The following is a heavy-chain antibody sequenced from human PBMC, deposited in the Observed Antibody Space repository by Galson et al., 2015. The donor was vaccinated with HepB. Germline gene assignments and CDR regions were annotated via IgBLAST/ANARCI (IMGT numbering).Heavy chain of an antibody. V-gene: IGHV1-3*01. D-gene: IGHD1-26*01. CDR1: GYTFTSYA. CDR3: ARGDRWELSFDY. Sequence: SVKVSCKASGYTFTSYAMHWVRQAPGQRLEWMGWINAGNGNTKYSQKFQGRVTITRDTSASTAYMELSSLRSEDTAVYYCARGDRWELSFDYWGQGTLVTVSS. J-gene: IGHJ4*02. CDR2: INAGNGNT.